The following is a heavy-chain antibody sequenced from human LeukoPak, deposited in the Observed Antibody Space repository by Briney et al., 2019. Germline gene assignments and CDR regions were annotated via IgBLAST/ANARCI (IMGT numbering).Heavy chain of an antibody. V-gene: IGHV3-74*01. D-gene: IGHD6-6*01. Sequence: GGSLRPSCAASGFTFSSYWMHWVRQAPGKGLVWVSRINTDGSSTSYADSVKGRFTISRDNAKNTLYLQMNSLRAEDTAVYYCASDSPNYIAAFPSTWGQGTLVTVSS. CDR1: GFTFSSYW. CDR3: ASDSPNYIAAFPST. CDR2: INTDGSST. J-gene: IGHJ5*02.